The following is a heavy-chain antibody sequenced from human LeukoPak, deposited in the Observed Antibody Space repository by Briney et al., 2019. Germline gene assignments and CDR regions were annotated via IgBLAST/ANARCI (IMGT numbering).Heavy chain of an antibody. CDR1: GYTFTGYY. CDR3: ARCVDGSPGGLFPFQH. D-gene: IGHD3-10*01. Sequence: ASVKVFCKASGYTFTGYYMHWVRQAPGQGLEWMGWINPNSGGTNYAQKFQGRVTMTRDTSISTAYMELSRLRSDDTAVYYCARCVDGSPGGLFPFQHWGQGTLVTVSS. J-gene: IGHJ1*01. V-gene: IGHV1-2*02. CDR2: INPNSGGT.